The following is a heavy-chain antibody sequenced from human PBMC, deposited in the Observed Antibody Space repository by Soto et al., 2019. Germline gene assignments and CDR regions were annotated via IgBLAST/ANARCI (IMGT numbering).Heavy chain of an antibody. CDR1: GYTFTGYY. CDR3: ARLITIFRPNWFDP. V-gene: IGHV1-2*02. CDR2: INSNSGGT. D-gene: IGHD3-3*01. Sequence: ASVKVSCKASGYTFTGYYMHWVRQAPGQGLEWMGWINSNSGGTNYAQKFQGRVTMTRDTSISTAYMELSRLRSDDTAVYYCARLITIFRPNWFDPCGQGTLVTVSS. J-gene: IGHJ5*02.